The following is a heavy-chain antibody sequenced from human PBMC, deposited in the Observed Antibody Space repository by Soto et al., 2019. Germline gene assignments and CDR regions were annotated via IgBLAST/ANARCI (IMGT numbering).Heavy chain of an antibody. Sequence: SETLSLTCTVSGGSISSYYWSWIRQPPGKGLEWIGYIYYSGSTNYNPSLKSRVTISVDTSKNQFSLKLSSVTAADTAVYYCARAKAPLYSSSWYWFDPRGQGTLVTVS. V-gene: IGHV4-59*08. D-gene: IGHD6-13*01. CDR2: IYYSGST. CDR1: GGSISSYY. J-gene: IGHJ5*02. CDR3: ARAKAPLYSSSWYWFDP.